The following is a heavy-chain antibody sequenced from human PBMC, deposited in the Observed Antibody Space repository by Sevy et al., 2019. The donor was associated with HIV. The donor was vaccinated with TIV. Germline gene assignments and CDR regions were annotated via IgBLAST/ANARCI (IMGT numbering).Heavy chain of an antibody. Sequence: ASVKVSCKASGYTFTGYFMHCVRQAPGQGLEWMGWINPKSGGTNFTQKFQGRVTMTRDTSISTAYMEVNSLRSDDTAVYYCARAPWGSGSYIDYWGQGTLVTVSS. D-gene: IGHD3-10*01. V-gene: IGHV1-2*02. CDR1: GYTFTGYF. CDR2: INPKSGGT. CDR3: ARAPWGSGSYIDY. J-gene: IGHJ4*02.